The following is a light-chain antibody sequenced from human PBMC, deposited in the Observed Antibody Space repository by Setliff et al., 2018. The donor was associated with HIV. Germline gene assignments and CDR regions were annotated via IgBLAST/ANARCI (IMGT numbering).Light chain of an antibody. V-gene: IGKV3-11*01. J-gene: IGKJ4*01. CDR3: QQRRNWPLT. CDR2: DAS. CDR1: QSISSY. Sequence: TLSLSPGERATLSCRASQSISSYLAWYQQKPGQAPRLLIYDASNRATGIPARFSGSGSGTDFTLTISSLGTEDFAVYYCQQRRNWPLTFGGGTKVDIK.